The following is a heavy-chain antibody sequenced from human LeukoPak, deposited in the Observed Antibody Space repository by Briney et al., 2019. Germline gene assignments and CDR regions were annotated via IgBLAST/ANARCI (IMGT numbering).Heavy chain of an antibody. J-gene: IGHJ4*02. CDR2: INHSGST. D-gene: IGHD3-3*01. V-gene: IGHV4-34*01. Sequence: SETLSLTCAVYGGSFSGYYWSWIRQPPGKGLEWIGEINHSGSTNYNPSLKSRVTISVDTSKSQFSLKLSSVTAADTAVYYCARGRDYDFWSGYRTPFDYWGQGTLVTVSS. CDR1: GGSFSGYY. CDR3: ARGRDYDFWSGYRTPFDY.